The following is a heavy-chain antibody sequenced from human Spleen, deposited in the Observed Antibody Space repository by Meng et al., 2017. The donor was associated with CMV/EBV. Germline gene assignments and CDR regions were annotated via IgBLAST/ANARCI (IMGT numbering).Heavy chain of an antibody. CDR2: IRSKPNNYAT. Sequence: GESLKISCAASGFTFSDSAVHWVRQASGKGLEWVGRIRSKPNNYATAYAASVKGRFTISRDNSKNTLYLQMNSLRAEDTAVYYCAKGLTIFGDYDMDVWGQGTTVTVSS. D-gene: IGHD3-3*01. CDR1: GFTFSDSA. V-gene: IGHV3-73*01. CDR3: AKGLTIFGDYDMDV. J-gene: IGHJ6*02.